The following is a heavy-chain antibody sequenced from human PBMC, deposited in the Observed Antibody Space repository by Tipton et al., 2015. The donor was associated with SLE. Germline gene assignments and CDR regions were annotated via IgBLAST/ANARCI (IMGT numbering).Heavy chain of an antibody. J-gene: IGHJ4*02. Sequence: TLSLTCAVYGGSFSGYYWSWIRQPPGKGLEWIGEINHSGSTKYNPSLKSRVTISVDTSKNQLSLQLSSVTTADTAVYYCARGDPQGLEPFDYWGQGTLVTVSS. D-gene: IGHD1-1*01. CDR2: INHSGST. CDR3: ARGDPQGLEPFDY. CDR1: GGSFSGYY. V-gene: IGHV4-34*01.